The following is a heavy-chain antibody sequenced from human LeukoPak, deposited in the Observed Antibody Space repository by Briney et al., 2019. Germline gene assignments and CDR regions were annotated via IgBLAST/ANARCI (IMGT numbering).Heavy chain of an antibody. CDR1: GGSISSSNW. Sequence: KTSGTLSLTCAVSGGSISSSNWWSWVRQPPGKGLEWIGEIYHSGSTNYNPSLKSRVTISVDTSKNQFSLKLSSVTAADTAVYYCARHVSRVGVWWELLNWYFDLWGRGTLVTVSS. CDR2: IYHSGST. J-gene: IGHJ2*01. CDR3: ARHVSRVGVWWELLNWYFDL. V-gene: IGHV4-4*02. D-gene: IGHD1-26*01.